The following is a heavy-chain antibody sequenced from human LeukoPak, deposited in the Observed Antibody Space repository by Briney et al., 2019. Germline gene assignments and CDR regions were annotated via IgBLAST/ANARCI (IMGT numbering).Heavy chain of an antibody. Sequence: PGGSLRLSCAASGFTFSDYYMSWIRQAPGKGLEWVSYISSSGSTLYYADSVKGRITISRDNAKNSLYLQMNSLRAADTAVYYCARRRYNWNAIDYWGQGTLVTVSS. CDR2: ISSSGSTL. V-gene: IGHV3-11*01. CDR3: ARRRYNWNAIDY. CDR1: GFTFSDYY. D-gene: IGHD1-20*01. J-gene: IGHJ4*02.